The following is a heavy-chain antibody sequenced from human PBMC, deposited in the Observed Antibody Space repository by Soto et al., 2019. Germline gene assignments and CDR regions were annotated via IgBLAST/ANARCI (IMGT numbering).Heavy chain of an antibody. CDR2: IYYSGGT. CDR1: GDSISSGGYY. V-gene: IGHV4-31*03. Sequence: PSETLSLTCTVSGDSISSGGYYWTWIRQHPGKRLEWIGYIYYSGGTYYNPSLKSRVTMSVDTSKNQFSLKLSSVTAADTAVYYCARDAYRGFSYGTLDYWGQGTLVTVSS. J-gene: IGHJ4*02. CDR3: ARDAYRGFSYGTLDY. D-gene: IGHD5-18*01.